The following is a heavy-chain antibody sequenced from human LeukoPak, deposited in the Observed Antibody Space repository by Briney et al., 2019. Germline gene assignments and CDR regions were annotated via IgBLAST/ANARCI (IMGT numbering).Heavy chain of an antibody. V-gene: IGHV3-33*08. CDR2: IWYDGSNK. J-gene: IGHJ5*01. D-gene: IGHD6-19*01. Sequence: GGSLRLSCAASGFTFSSYGMHWVRQAPGKGLEWVAVIWYDGSNKYYADSVKGRFTISRDNSKNTLYLQMNSLRAEDTAVYYCARTDSSGWFDYWGQGTLVTVSS. CDR1: GFTFSSYG. CDR3: ARTDSSGWFDY.